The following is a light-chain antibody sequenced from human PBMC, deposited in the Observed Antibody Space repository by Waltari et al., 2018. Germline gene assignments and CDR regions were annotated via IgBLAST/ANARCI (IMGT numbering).Light chain of an antibody. CDR3: QQYNSYPWT. J-gene: IGKJ1*01. Sequence: DIQMTQSPSTLSASVGDRVTITCRASQGITDWLAWYQQSPGKAPKLLLYKTSTLKTGVPSRFRGTGSGTEFTLSISTLQPDDFVTYYCQQYNSYPWTFGQGTKVELK. CDR2: KTS. V-gene: IGKV1-5*03. CDR1: QGITDW.